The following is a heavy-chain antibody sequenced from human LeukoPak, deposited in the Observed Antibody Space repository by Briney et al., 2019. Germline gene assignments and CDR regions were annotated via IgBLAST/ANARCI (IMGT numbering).Heavy chain of an antibody. V-gene: IGHV3-64*01. J-gene: IGHJ4*02. Sequence: PGGSLRLSCAASGFTFSNYAMHWVRQAPGRGLEYVSGISSNGGSTYYANSVKGRFTISRDNSKNTLYLQMGSLRAEDMALYYCARVGPHAYTSFDYWGQGTLLTVSS. CDR2: ISSNGGST. CDR1: GFTFSNYA. CDR3: ARVGPHAYTSFDY. D-gene: IGHD3-16*01.